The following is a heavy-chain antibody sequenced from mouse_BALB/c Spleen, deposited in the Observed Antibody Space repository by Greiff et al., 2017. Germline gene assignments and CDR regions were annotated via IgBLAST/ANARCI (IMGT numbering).Heavy chain of an antibody. Sequence: VQLQQSGPELVKPGASVKISCKASGYSFTGYYMHWVKQSHVKSLEWIGRINPYNGATSYNQNFKDKASLTVDKSSSTAYMELHSLTSEDSAVYYCASRYDYWYFDVWGAGTTVTVSS. CDR1: GYSFTGYY. D-gene: IGHD2-14*01. CDR2: INPYNGAT. J-gene: IGHJ1*01. CDR3: ASRYDYWYFDV. V-gene: IGHV1-31*01.